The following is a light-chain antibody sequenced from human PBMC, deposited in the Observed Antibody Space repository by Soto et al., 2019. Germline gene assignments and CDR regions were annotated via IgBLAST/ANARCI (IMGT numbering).Light chain of an antibody. V-gene: IGKV3-15*01. Sequence: EIVMTQSPATLSVSPGERATLSCRASQSVGSNLAWYHQKPGQAPRLLIYDAATRAAGIPAWFSGSGSGTEFTLTISSLQSEHFAVYYCQHYNNWPRTFGQGTKVEIK. CDR3: QHYNNWPRT. CDR1: QSVGSN. CDR2: DAA. J-gene: IGKJ1*01.